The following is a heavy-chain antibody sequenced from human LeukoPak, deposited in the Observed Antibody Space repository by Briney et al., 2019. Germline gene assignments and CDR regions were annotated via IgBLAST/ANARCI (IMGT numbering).Heavy chain of an antibody. CDR1: GFTFSGYG. D-gene: IGHD5-12*01. Sequence: GRSLRLSCAASGFTFSGYGMHWVRQAPGKGLEWVAVISYDGSNKYYADSVKGRFTISRDNSKNTLYLQMNSLRAGDTAVYYCAKDVYSGYDPQFDYWGQGTLVTVSS. CDR3: AKDVYSGYDPQFDY. CDR2: ISYDGSNK. V-gene: IGHV3-30*18. J-gene: IGHJ4*02.